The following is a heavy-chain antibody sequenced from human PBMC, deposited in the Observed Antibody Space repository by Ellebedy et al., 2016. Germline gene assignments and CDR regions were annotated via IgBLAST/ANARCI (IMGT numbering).Heavy chain of an antibody. CDR3: ARDSHPRCSTTSCYLNH. CDR1: GFEFDDYT. Sequence: GESLKISXAASGFEFDDYTMHWVRQIPGKGLEWVSLIGYEGFTTKYADSVKGRFTMSRDNSKNSLFLQMNTLRSEDTAVYYCARDSHPRCSTTSCYLNHWGQGTLVTVSS. D-gene: IGHD2-2*01. CDR2: IGYEGFTT. J-gene: IGHJ5*02. V-gene: IGHV3-43*01.